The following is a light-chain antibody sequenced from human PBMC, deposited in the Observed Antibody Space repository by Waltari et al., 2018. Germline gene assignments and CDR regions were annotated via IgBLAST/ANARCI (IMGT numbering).Light chain of an antibody. CDR1: QSVSTSY. V-gene: IGKV3-20*01. CDR2: GAS. J-gene: IGKJ5*01. CDR3: QQYGSSQVT. Sequence: IVLTQSPGPLSLSPGERATLSCSASQSVSTSYLAWYQQNPGQAPRLLIYGASSRATGIPDRFSGSGSGTDFTLTISRLEPKDFAVYYCQQYGSSQVTFGQGTRLEIK.